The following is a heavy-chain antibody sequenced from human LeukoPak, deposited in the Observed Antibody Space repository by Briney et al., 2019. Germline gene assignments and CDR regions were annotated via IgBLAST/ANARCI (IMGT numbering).Heavy chain of an antibody. CDR1: PGSISSGGYY. V-gene: IGHV4-31*03. Sequence: SETLSLTCTVSPGSISSGGYYWSWIRQHPGKGLGWIGYIYYSGSTYYNPSLKSRVTISVDTSKNQFSLILSSVTAADTAVYYCARSGSTRSYSYYGMDVWGQGTTVTVSS. D-gene: IGHD2-15*01. CDR2: IYYSGST. CDR3: ARSGSTRSYSYYGMDV. J-gene: IGHJ6*02.